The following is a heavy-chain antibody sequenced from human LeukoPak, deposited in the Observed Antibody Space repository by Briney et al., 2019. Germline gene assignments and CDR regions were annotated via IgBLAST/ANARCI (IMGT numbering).Heavy chain of an antibody. V-gene: IGHV3-30-3*01. CDR2: ISYDGSNK. J-gene: IGHJ3*02. Sequence: GGSLRLSCAASGFTFSSYAMHWVRQAPGKGLEWVAVISYDGSNKYYADSVKGRFTISRDNSKNTLYLQMNSLRAEDTAVYYCARDGEGVVTARDAFDIWGQGTMVTVSS. D-gene: IGHD2-21*02. CDR1: GFTFSSYA. CDR3: ARDGEGVVTARDAFDI.